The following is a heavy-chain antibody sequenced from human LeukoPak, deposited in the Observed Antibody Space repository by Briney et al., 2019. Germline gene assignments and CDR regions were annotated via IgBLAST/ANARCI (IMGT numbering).Heavy chain of an antibody. J-gene: IGHJ4*02. D-gene: IGHD1-26*01. V-gene: IGHV1-18*01. Sequence: ASVKVSCKASGYTFTSYGISWVRQAPGQRLEWMGWISVYNGHTTYAQKFQDRATMTTDTSTNTAYMELRSLRSDDTAVYYCARDEVGPFDYWGQGTLVTVSS. CDR2: ISVYNGHT. CDR1: GYTFTSYG. CDR3: ARDEVGPFDY.